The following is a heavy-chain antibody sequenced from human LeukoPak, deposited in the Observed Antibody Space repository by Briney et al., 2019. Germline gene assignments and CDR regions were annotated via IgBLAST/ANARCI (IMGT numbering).Heavy chain of an antibody. Sequence: PGGSLRLSCAASGFTFSSYEMNWVRQAPGKGLEWVSYISSSSSYIYYADSVKGRFTISRDNAKNSLYLQMNSLRAEDTAVYYCASPSGDGDYWGQGTLVTVSS. CDR3: ASPSGDGDY. CDR1: GFTFSSYE. CDR2: ISSSSSYI. D-gene: IGHD7-27*01. V-gene: IGHV3-21*05. J-gene: IGHJ4*02.